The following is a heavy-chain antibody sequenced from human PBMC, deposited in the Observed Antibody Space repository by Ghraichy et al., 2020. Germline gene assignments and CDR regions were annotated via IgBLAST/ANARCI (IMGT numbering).Heavy chain of an antibody. CDR2: VWYDGSNK. V-gene: IGHV3-33*08. CDR1: GFTFSSYG. D-gene: IGHD1/OR15-1a*01. Sequence: GGSLRLSCAASGFTFSSYGMHWVRQAPGKGLEWVAVVWYDGSNKYYADSVKGRFTISRDNSKNTLYLQMNSLRAEDTALYYCARVCRRQLEQGAFDIWGQGRMVTVSS. J-gene: IGHJ3*02. CDR3: ARVCRRQLEQGAFDI.